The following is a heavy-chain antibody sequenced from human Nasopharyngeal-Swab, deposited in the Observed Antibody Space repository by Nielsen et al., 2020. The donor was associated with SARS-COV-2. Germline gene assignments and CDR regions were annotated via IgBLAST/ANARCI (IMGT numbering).Heavy chain of an antibody. CDR1: GFTFSSYA. CDR2: ISGSGGST. Sequence: GESLKISCAASGFTFSSYAMSWVRQAPGKGLEWVSAISGSGGSTYYADSVKGRFTISRDNSKNTLYLQINSLRAEDTAVYYCAKGGSAEWLAFSYYGMDVWGQGTTVTVSS. D-gene: IGHD6-19*01. J-gene: IGHJ6*02. V-gene: IGHV3-23*01. CDR3: AKGGSAEWLAFSYYGMDV.